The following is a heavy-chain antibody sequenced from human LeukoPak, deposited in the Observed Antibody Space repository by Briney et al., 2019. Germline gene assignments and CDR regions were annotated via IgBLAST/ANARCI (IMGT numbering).Heavy chain of an antibody. CDR3: ARVAYCSGGSCHSTPYYFDY. Sequence: GGSLRLSCAASGFPFSSYSMNWVRQAPGKGLEGVSSISASSSYIYYADSVKGRFTISRDNAKNSLYLQMNSLRAEDTAVYYCARVAYCSGGSCHSTPYYFDYWGQGTLVTVSS. J-gene: IGHJ4*02. CDR1: GFPFSSYS. D-gene: IGHD2-15*01. CDR2: ISASSSYI. V-gene: IGHV3-21*01.